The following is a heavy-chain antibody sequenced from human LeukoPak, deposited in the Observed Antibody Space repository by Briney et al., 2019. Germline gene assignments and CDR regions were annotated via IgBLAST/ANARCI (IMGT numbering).Heavy chain of an antibody. CDR3: ARDKEDSYFDI. Sequence: SETLSFTCTVSGGSISSYYWSWIRQPPGKGLEWIGYIYYSXSTNYXXXXKXRVTISVDTSKNQFSLKLSSVTAADTAVYYCARDKEDSYFDIWGQGTMVTVSS. V-gene: IGHV4-59*01. J-gene: IGHJ3*02. CDR2: IYYSXST. CDR1: GGSISSYY. D-gene: IGHD2-15*01.